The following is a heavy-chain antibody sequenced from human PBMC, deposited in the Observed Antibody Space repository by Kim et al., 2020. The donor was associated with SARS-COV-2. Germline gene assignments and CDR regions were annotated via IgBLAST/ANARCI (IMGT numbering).Heavy chain of an antibody. CDR1: GGTFSSYA. D-gene: IGHD3-9*01. CDR2: IIPIFGTA. CDR3: AGHRSVNVDWVTSPFIY. Sequence: SVKVSCKASGGTFSSYAISWVRQAPGQGLEWMGGIIPIFGTANYAQKFQGRVTITADESTSTAYMELSSLRSEDTAVYYCAGHRSVNVDWVTSPFIYWGQGTLVTVSS. J-gene: IGHJ4*02. V-gene: IGHV1-69*13.